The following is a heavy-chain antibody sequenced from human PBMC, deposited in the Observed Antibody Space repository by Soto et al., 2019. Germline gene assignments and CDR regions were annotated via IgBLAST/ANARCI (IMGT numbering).Heavy chain of an antibody. Sequence: QLQESGPRLVKPSETLSLMCTVSGGFLSSHHYFWGWIRQPPGKGLEWIANIYYSGKTYYNPSLQSRVTVSLDTSKSQFSLKLTSVTAADTAFYFCARQLGGSYYFDNWGQGTLVTVSA. CDR2: IYYSGKT. D-gene: IGHD1-26*01. CDR3: ARQLGGSYYFDN. V-gene: IGHV4-39*01. CDR1: GGFLSSHHYF. J-gene: IGHJ4*02.